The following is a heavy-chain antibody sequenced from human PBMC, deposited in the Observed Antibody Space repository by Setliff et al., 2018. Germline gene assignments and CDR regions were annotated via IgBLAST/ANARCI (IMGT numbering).Heavy chain of an antibody. V-gene: IGHV4-39*01. D-gene: IGHD5-12*01. CDR1: GGSISSGVFY. Sequence: SETLSLTCTVSGGSISSGVFYWAWIRQPPGKGLEWIGRIYYRGDTYYNASLKSRLTLSVDTSKNQVSLKLRSVTAVDTAVYYCSREGRWDYNYPVYWGQGILVTVSS. CDR3: SREGRWDYNYPVY. J-gene: IGHJ4*02. CDR2: IYYRGDT.